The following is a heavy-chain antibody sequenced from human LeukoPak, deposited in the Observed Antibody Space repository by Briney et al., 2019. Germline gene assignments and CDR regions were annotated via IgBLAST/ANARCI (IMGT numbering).Heavy chain of an antibody. D-gene: IGHD2-15*01. V-gene: IGHV3-7*01. CDR3: ARGRVGYCSGGSCYPYFDY. CDR2: IKQDGSEK. J-gene: IGHJ4*02. CDR1: GFTFSSYW. Sequence: GGSLRLSCAASGFTFSSYWMSWVRQAPGKGLEWVANIKQDGSEKYYVDSVKGRFTISRDNAKNSLYLQMNSLRAEDTAVYYCARGRVGYCSGGSCYPYFDYWGQGNLVTVSS.